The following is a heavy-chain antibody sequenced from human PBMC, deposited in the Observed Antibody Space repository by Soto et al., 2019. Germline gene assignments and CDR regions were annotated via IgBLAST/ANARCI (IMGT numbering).Heavy chain of an antibody. CDR3: AAALIAKPRITMVREPRYYYYGMDV. J-gene: IGHJ6*02. V-gene: IGHV1-69*13. Sequence: GASVKVSCKASGGTFSSYAISWVRQAPGQGLEWMGGIITIFGTANYAQKFQGRVTITADESTSTAYMELSSLRSEDTAVYYCAAALIAKPRITMVREPRYYYYGMDVWGQGTTVTVSS. CDR1: GGTFSSYA. D-gene: IGHD3-10*01. CDR2: IITIFGTA.